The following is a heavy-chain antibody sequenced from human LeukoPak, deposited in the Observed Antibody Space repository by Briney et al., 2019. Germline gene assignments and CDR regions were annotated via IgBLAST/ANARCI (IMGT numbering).Heavy chain of an antibody. D-gene: IGHD3-10*01. Sequence: SVKVSCKASGGTFSSYAISWVRQAPGQGLEWMGGIIPIFGTANYAQKFQGRVTITADESTSTAYMELSSLRSEDTAVYYCAKVLSGRGSLYDYYYYMDVWGKGTTVAISS. CDR2: IIPIFGTA. V-gene: IGHV1-69*13. J-gene: IGHJ6*03. CDR3: AKVLSGRGSLYDYYYYMDV. CDR1: GGTFSSYA.